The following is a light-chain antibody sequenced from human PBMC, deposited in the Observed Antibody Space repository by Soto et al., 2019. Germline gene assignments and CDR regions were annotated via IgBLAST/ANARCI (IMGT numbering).Light chain of an antibody. CDR3: RQRYNWPLT. Sequence: VLTQSPATLSLSPGERATLSCKASQSISYSLGWFQQKPGQAPRLLIDDASDRATGIPARFTGSGSGSDFTLTISSLEPEDFGIYYCRQRYNWPLTFGGGTKVEIK. J-gene: IGKJ4*01. CDR2: DAS. V-gene: IGKV3-11*01. CDR1: QSISYS.